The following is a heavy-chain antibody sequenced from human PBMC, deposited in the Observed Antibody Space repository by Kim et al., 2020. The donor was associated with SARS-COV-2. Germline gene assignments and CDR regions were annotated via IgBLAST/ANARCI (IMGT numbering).Heavy chain of an antibody. CDR3: ARGNDYIWGTSRAYFDY. D-gene: IGHD3-16*02. J-gene: IGHJ4*02. V-gene: IGHV4-30-2*05. Sequence: LKSRITLSTDTSKNLFSLNLSSVTAADTAVYYCARGNDYIWGTSRAYFDYWGQGTLVSVSS.